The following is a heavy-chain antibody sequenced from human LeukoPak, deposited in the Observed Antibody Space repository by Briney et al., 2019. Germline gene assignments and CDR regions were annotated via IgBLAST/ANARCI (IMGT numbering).Heavy chain of an antibody. CDR1: GFTVSNNY. CDR3: AKAVYYYDSSGYYYTYYYFDY. V-gene: IGHV3-53*01. J-gene: IGHJ4*02. Sequence: GGSLRLSCAASGFTVSNNYMSWVRQAPGKGLEWVSVIYSGGSTYYADSVKGRFTISRDTSKNTLSLQMNSLRAEDTAVYYCAKAVYYYDSSGYYYTYYYFDYWGQGTLVTVSS. D-gene: IGHD3-22*01. CDR2: IYSGGST.